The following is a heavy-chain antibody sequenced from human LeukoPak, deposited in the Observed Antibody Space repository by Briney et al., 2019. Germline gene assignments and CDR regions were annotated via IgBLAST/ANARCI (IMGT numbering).Heavy chain of an antibody. CDR1: GFTFSDYS. Sequence: PGGSLRLSCAASGFTFSDYSFNWVRQAPGKGLEWVSYISSSGSPIYYADSLKGRFTISRDNAKNSLYLQMNSLRAEDTAVYYCARDAVDTANAVWGQGTTVTVSS. CDR2: ISSSGSPI. V-gene: IGHV3-48*01. D-gene: IGHD5-18*01. CDR3: ARDAVDTANAV. J-gene: IGHJ6*02.